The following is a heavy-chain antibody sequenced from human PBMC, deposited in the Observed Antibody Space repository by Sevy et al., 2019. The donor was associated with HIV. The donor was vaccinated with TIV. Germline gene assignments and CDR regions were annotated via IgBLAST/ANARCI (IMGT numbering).Heavy chain of an antibody. CDR2: VYSGGTT. J-gene: IGHJ5*02. CDR1: GFTVNSDY. D-gene: IGHD3-10*01. CDR3: ARHISFGELGSWFDP. Sequence: GGSLRLSCAASGFTVNSDYMSWVRQAPGKGLEWVSVVYSGGTTYYADSVNGRFTISRDNSKNILYLQMNSLRAEDTAVYYCARHISFGELGSWFDPWGQGTLVTVSS. V-gene: IGHV3-53*01.